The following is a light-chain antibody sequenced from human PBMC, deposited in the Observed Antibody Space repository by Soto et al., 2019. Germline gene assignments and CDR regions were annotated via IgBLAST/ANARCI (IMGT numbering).Light chain of an antibody. CDR2: DAS. CDR3: QHRSNWPLA. Sequence: EIVLTQSPATLSLSPGERATLSCRASQSINFYLAWYQQKPGQAPRLLIYDASNRATGIPARFSGSGSGTDFTLTISSLEPEDFAVYYCQHRSNWPLAFGPGTKVDIK. CDR1: QSINFY. V-gene: IGKV3-11*01. J-gene: IGKJ3*01.